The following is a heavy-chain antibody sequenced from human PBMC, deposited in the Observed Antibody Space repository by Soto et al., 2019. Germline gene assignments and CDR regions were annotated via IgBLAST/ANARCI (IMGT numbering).Heavy chain of an antibody. V-gene: IGHV1-69*13. Sequence: SVKVSCKASRVAFSKFIVTWVRQAPGLGLEWVGGIIPIFGTANYAQKFQGRVTITADESTSTSYMEVNNLRSDDTAVYYCARGPLMARTGSEDYFDYWGQGTLVTVSS. CDR3: ARGPLMARTGSEDYFDY. D-gene: IGHD3-10*01. CDR2: IIPIFGTA. CDR1: RVAFSKFI. J-gene: IGHJ4*02.